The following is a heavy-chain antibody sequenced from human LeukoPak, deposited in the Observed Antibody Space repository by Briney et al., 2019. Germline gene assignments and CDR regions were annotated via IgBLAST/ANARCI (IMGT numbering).Heavy chain of an antibody. Sequence: PGGSLRLSCAASGFTFCDYYMSWIRQAPGKGLEWVSYISSSGSTIYYADSVKGRFTISRDNAKNSLYLQMNSLRAEDTAVCYCASGGNYYDSSGYYSLSYWGQGTLVTVSS. CDR3: ASGGNYYDSSGYYSLSY. D-gene: IGHD3-22*01. CDR2: ISSSGSTI. CDR1: GFTFCDYY. V-gene: IGHV3-11*04. J-gene: IGHJ4*02.